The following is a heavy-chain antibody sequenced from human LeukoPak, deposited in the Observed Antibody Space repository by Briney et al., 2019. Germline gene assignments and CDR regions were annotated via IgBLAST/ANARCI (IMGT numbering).Heavy chain of an antibody. CDR1: GFTFSSYA. D-gene: IGHD3-10*01. CDR2: ISGSGGST. CDR3: TRASFKSPMDRGQDC. Sequence: GGSLRLSCAASGFTFSSYAMSWARQAPGKGLEWVSAISGSGGSTYYADSVKGRFTISRDNSKNTLYLQMNSLRAEDTAVYYCTRASFKSPMDRGQDCWGQGSLVIVSS. V-gene: IGHV3-23*01. J-gene: IGHJ4*02.